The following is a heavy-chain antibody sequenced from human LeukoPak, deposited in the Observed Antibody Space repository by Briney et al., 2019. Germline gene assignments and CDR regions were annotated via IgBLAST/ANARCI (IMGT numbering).Heavy chain of an antibody. J-gene: IGHJ4*02. CDR3: ARGLIDTISWFGVDY. V-gene: IGHV1-18*01. D-gene: IGHD3-10*01. CDR1: GYTFTKYD. Sequence: ASVKVSCKASGYTFTKYDITWVRQAPGQGLEWMGWISPYTGHTGFAQKLQGRVTMTTDTSTSTAYMELRSLRSDDTAVYYCARGLIDTISWFGVDYWGQGTLVSVSS. CDR2: ISPYTGHT.